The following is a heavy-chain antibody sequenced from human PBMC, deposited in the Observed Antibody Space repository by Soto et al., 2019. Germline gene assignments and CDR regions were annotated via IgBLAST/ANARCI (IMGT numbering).Heavy chain of an antibody. CDR3: ARGYSYEVVQH. CDR1: GYTFTGYY. V-gene: IGHV1-2*02. Sequence: ASVKVSCKASGYTFTGYYMHWVRQAPGQGLEWMGWINPNSGSTNYAQKFQGRVTMTRDTSISTAYMELSRLRSDDTAVYYCARGYSYEVVQHWGQGTLVTVSS. CDR2: INPNSGST. J-gene: IGHJ1*01. D-gene: IGHD5-18*01.